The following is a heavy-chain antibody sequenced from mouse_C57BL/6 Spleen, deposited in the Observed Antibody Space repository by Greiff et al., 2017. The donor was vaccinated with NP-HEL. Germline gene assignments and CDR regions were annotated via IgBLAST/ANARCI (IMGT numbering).Heavy chain of an antibody. CDR1: GYTFTSYW. J-gene: IGHJ2*01. V-gene: IGHV1-59*01. CDR3: ARPYGSSLGY. D-gene: IGHD1-1*01. Sequence: QVQLQQPGAELVRPGTSVKLSCKASGYTFTSYWMHWVKQRPGQGLEWIGVIDPSDSYTNYNQKFKGKATLTVDTSSRTAYMQLSSLTSEDSAVYYCARPYGSSLGYWGQGTTLTVSS. CDR2: IDPSDSYT.